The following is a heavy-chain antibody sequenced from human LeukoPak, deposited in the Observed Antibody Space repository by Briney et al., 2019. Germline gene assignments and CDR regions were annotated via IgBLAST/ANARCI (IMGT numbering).Heavy chain of an antibody. CDR1: GFTFSGYW. J-gene: IGHJ4*02. CDR3: ARDFSESPEHS. D-gene: IGHD1/OR15-1a*01. V-gene: IGHV3-7*01. CDR2: IKPDGSER. Sequence: TGGSLRLSCEASGFTFSGYWMSWVRQAPGKGLEWVANIKPDGSERNYVDSVRARFIISRDNAKNSLYLQINSLRAEDTAVYYCARDFSESPEHSWGQGTLVTVSS.